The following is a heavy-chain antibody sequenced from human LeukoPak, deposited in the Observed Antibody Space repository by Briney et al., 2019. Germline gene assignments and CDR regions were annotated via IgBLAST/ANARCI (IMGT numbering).Heavy chain of an antibody. CDR3: ASLAGSYSSGWYYFDY. V-gene: IGHV4-38-2*02. J-gene: IGHJ4*02. D-gene: IGHD6-19*01. CDR1: GYSISSGYY. Sequence: SETLSLTCTVSGYSISSGYYWGWIRQPPGKGLEWIGSIYHSGSTYYNPSLKSRVTISVDTSKNQFSLKLSSVTAADTAVYYCASLAGSYSSGWYYFDYWGQGTLVTVSS. CDR2: IYHSGST.